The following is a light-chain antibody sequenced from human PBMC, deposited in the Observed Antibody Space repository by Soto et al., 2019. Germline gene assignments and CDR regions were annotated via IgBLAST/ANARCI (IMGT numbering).Light chain of an antibody. Sequence: IQVTQSPSPLSSSVGDRVTITXRAGQSSSTWLSWYQQTTGKXTKTLXXAHXSLQNGVPSRFSGSGSGKEFSLTIRSLQPDDFATYYCQQYNTYAPWTFGQGTKVDI. V-gene: IGKV1-5*01. CDR1: QSSSTW. CDR2: AHX. CDR3: QQYNTYAPWT. J-gene: IGKJ1*01.